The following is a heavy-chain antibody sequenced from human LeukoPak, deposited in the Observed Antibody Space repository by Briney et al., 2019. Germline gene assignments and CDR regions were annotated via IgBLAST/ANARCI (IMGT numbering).Heavy chain of an antibody. CDR2: IKKDGSDK. J-gene: IGHJ3*02. Sequence: GGSLRLSCAASGFSFSTHWMSWFRQAAGKGLEWVALIKKDGSDKHYVDSVKGRFTISRDNAKNSLYLQMNSLRADDTAVYYCAGDEGWTFDIWGQGTKVTVSS. CDR1: GFSFSTHW. V-gene: IGHV3-7*01. D-gene: IGHD5-24*01. CDR3: AGDEGWTFDI.